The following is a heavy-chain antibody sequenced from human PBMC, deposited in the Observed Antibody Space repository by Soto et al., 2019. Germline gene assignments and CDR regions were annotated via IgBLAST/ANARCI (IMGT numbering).Heavy chain of an antibody. CDR2: IYSGGST. CDR1: GFTVSSNY. J-gene: IGHJ6*03. V-gene: IGHV3-53*04. Sequence: EVQLVESGGGLVQPGGSLRLSCAASGFTVSSNYMSWVRQAPGKGLEWVSVIYSGGSTYYADSVKGRFTISRHNSKNTLYLQMHSLRAEDTAVYYCAVGQYQLLAHYYMDVWGKGTTVTVSS. D-gene: IGHD2-2*01. CDR3: AVGQYQLLAHYYMDV.